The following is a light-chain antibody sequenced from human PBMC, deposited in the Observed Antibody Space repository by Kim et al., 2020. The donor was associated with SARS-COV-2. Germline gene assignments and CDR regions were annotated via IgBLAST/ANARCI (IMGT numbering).Light chain of an antibody. CDR1: SLRSCS. CDR2: GKN. J-gene: IGLJ1*01. CDR3: GSRDSIAYHFA. Sequence: SSELTQDPAVSVALGQTVRITCPGDSLRSCSATWYQQKPGQAPVVVVYGKNIRPSGITDRFSGSTSGNTASLTITGAQAEDEADYYCGSRDSIAYHFAFG. V-gene: IGLV3-19*01.